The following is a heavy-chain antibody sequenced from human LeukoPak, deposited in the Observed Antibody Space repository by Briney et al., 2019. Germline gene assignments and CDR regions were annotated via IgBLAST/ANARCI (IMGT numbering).Heavy chain of an antibody. J-gene: IGHJ4*02. Sequence: ASVKVSCTASGYTFTDYYMQWVRQAPGQGLEWMGWINPSSGGTNYAQKFQGRVTMTRATSISTSYMGLSRLRSDDTAVYYCARDVATGIDYWGQGTLVTVSS. CDR3: ARDVATGIDY. CDR1: GYTFTDYY. V-gene: IGHV1-2*02. CDR2: INPSSGGT. D-gene: IGHD1-26*01.